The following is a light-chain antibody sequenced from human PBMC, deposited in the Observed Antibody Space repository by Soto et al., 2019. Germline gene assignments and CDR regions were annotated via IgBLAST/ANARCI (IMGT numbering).Light chain of an antibody. CDR3: QQSYSTRT. V-gene: IGKV3-20*01. Sequence: IVLMQSPGTLSLSPGERATPSSMASQSVSNNYLAWYQQKPGQAPRLLIYGASNRATGIPDRFSGSGSGTDFTLTISSLQPEDFATYYCQQSYSTRTFGQGTKVDIK. CDR2: GAS. J-gene: IGKJ1*01. CDR1: QSVSNNY.